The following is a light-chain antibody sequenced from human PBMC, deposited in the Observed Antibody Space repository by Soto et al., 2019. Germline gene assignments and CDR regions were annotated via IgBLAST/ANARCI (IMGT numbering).Light chain of an antibody. CDR3: PSYTTKSTVA. CDR1: SSDVGAYDY. V-gene: IGLV2-14*03. J-gene: IGLJ2*01. CDR2: DVT. Sequence: QSALTQPASVSGSPGQSIAISFTGTSSDVGAYDYVSWYQQHPGEAPKLMIFDVTRRPSGVSDRFSGSKSGTTASLTISGLQAEDEADYYCPSYTTKSTVAFGGGTKVTVL.